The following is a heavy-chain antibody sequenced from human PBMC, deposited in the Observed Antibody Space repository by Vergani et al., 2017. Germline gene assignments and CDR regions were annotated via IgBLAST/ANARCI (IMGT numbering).Heavy chain of an antibody. CDR1: DGSFSGYY. V-gene: IGHV4-34*10. D-gene: IGHD3-10*01. CDR2: IFQSGSP. CDR3: VRRNNVVRETDYFDY. J-gene: IGHJ4*02. Sequence: QVHLQEAGPGLVKPSETLSLTCAVYDGSFSGYYWGWIRQPPGKGLEWIGHIFQSGSPDYNASLKSRVNISLDKSKNHFSLSLSSVIAADTAVYYCVRRNNVVRETDYFDYWGQGILVTVSS.